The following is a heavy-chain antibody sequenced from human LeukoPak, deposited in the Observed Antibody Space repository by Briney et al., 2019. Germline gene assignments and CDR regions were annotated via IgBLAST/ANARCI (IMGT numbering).Heavy chain of an antibody. CDR2: ISSSSAAI. CDR1: GFTFSSYS. D-gene: IGHD6-6*01. V-gene: IGHV3-48*01. CDR3: AREYSSSSGRAFDI. J-gene: IGHJ3*02. Sequence: GGSLRLSCAASGFTFSSYSMNWVRQAPGKGLEWVSYISSSSAAIYYADSVRGRFTISRDNAKSSLYLQMNSLRAEDTALYYCAREYSSSSGRAFDIWGQGTMVTVSS.